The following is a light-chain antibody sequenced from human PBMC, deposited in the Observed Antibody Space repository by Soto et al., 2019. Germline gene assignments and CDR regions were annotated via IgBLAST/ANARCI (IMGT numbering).Light chain of an antibody. J-gene: IGKJ1*01. CDR2: AAS. CDR3: QQCGSSPWT. CDR1: QSVSSYY. Sequence: EIVLPQSPGTLSLSPLEISTLSFIASQSVSSYYLAWYQQKPGQAPRLLIYAASSRATGIPDRFSGGGSGTDFTLTISRLEPEDFAVYYCQQCGSSPWTFGQGTKVDIK. V-gene: IGKV3-20*01.